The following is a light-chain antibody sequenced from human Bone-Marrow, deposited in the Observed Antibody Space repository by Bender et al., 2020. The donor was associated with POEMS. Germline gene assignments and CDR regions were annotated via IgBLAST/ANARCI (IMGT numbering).Light chain of an antibody. CDR1: SSNIGSHY. J-gene: IGLJ2*01. V-gene: IGLV1-47*01. Sequence: QSVLTQPPSASGTPGQRVTISCSGSSSNIGSHYVYWYQQLPGAAPTLLIYRNNLRPSGVPDRFSGSRSGTSASLAISGLRSEDEGDYYCATWDAKMSGQYVLFGGGTKLTVL. CDR3: ATWDAKMSGQYVL. CDR2: RNN.